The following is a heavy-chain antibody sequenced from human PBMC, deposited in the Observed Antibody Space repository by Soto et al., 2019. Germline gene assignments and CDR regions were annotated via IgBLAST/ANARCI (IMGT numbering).Heavy chain of an antibody. D-gene: IGHD6-19*01. J-gene: IGHJ4*02. Sequence: PGGSLRLSCAASGFDFGYYAMGWVRQAPGKGLEWVSCISDSGRPTYYADSVKGRFTVSRDNSKKTLYLLMNSLRAEDTARYYCAKDARRSSGWYYFDYWGQGSLVTVSS. CDR2: ISDSGRPT. CDR3: AKDARRSSGWYYFDY. CDR1: GFDFGYYA. V-gene: IGHV3-23*01.